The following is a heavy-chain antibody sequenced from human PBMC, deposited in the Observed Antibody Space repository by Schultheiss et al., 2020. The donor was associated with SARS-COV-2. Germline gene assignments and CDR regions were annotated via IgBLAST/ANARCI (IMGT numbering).Heavy chain of an antibody. J-gene: IGHJ6*02. CDR1: GGSFSGYY. CDR3: ARVGDYGSGRGMDV. D-gene: IGHD3-10*01. CDR2: INHSGST. V-gene: IGHV4-34*01. Sequence: SETLSLTCAVYGGSFSGYYWSWIRQPPGKGLEWIGEINHSGSTNYNPSLKSRVTISVDTSKNQFSLKLSSVTAADTAVYYCARVGDYGSGRGMDVWGQGTTVTVSS.